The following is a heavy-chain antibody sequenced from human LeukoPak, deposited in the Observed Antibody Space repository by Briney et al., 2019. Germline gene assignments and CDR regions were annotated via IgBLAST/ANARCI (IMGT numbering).Heavy chain of an antibody. Sequence: GGSLRPSCAASGFTFSSYSMNWVRQAPGKGLEWVSSISSSSSYIYYADSVKGRFTISRDNAKNSLYLQMNSLRAEDTAVYYCARDLASSGSSIDYWGQGTLVTVSS. V-gene: IGHV3-21*01. CDR2: ISSSSSYI. D-gene: IGHD1-26*01. CDR1: GFTFSSYS. J-gene: IGHJ4*02. CDR3: ARDLASSGSSIDY.